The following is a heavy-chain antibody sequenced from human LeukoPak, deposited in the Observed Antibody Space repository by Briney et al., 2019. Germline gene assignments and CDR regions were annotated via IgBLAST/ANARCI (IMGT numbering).Heavy chain of an antibody. Sequence: TSETLSLTCTVSGGSTCSYFWSWIRQPPGKGLEWIGYIYYSGSTNYNPSLKSRVTISVDTSKNQFSLKLSSVTAADTAVYYCARGRSYYDSSAYVHWGRGTLVTVSS. J-gene: IGHJ4*02. D-gene: IGHD3-22*01. CDR2: IYYSGST. V-gene: IGHV4-59*01. CDR1: GGSTCSYF. CDR3: ARGRSYYDSSAYVH.